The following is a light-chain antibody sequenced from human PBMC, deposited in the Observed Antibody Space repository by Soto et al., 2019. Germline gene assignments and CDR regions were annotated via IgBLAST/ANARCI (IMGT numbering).Light chain of an antibody. CDR2: DNN. CDR1: SSNIGNDY. CDR3: GTWDSSLSAGV. Sequence: QSVLTQPPSVSAAPGQKVALSCSGSSSNIGNDYVSWYQQLPGTAPKLLIYDNNKRPSGIPDRFSGSKSGTSATLGIAGLQTGDEADYYCGTWDSSLSAGVFGGATKLTVL. V-gene: IGLV1-51*01. J-gene: IGLJ2*01.